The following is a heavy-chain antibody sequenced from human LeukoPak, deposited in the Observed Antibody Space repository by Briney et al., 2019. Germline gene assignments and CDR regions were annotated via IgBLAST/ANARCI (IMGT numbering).Heavy chain of an antibody. CDR2: IRSSGRTK. V-gene: IGHV3-48*03. J-gene: IGHJ6*04. Sequence: QAGGPLRLSCAASGFTFSSYEMNWVRQAPGKGLEGGSYIRSSGRTKYYAGSVKGRLTISRDNAKNSLYLQMNSLRAEDKAVYYCARKDYGGYAYYYYGLDVWGKGTTVTVSS. CDR3: ARKDYGGYAYYYYGLDV. D-gene: IGHD5-12*01. CDR1: GFTFSSYE.